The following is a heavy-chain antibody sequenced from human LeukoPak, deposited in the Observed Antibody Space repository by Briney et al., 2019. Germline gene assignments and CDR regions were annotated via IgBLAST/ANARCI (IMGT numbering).Heavy chain of an antibody. CDR1: GFTFSSYA. CDR3: ARTPEDYYYYGMDV. V-gene: IGHV3-30-3*01. Sequence: PGRSLRLSCAASGFTFSSYAMHWVRQAPGKGLEWVAVISYDGSNKYYADSVKGRFTISRDNSKNTLYLQMNSLRAEDTAVYYCARTPEDYYYYGMDVWGQGTTVTVSS. CDR2: ISYDGSNK. J-gene: IGHJ6*02.